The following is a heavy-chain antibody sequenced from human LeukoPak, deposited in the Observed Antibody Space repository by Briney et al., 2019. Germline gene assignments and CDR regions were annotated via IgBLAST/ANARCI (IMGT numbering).Heavy chain of an antibody. CDR1: GGSISSYY. V-gene: IGHV4-59*08. J-gene: IGHJ4*02. Sequence: SSETLSLTCTVSGGSISSYYWNWIRQPPGKGLEWIGYIYHSGSTNYNPSLKSRVTISVDTSKNQFSLKLSSVTAADTAVYYCARNPLRAFDYWGQGTLVTVSS. CDR2: IYHSGST. CDR3: ARNPLRAFDY.